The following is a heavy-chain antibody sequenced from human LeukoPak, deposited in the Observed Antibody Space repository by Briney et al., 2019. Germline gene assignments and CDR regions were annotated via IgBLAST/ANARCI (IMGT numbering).Heavy chain of an antibody. J-gene: IGHJ3*02. CDR3: ARDFSPYDNTSYYDAFDI. D-gene: IGHD3-16*01. CDR2: VRRDESQI. V-gene: IGHV3-7*01. CDR1: GFTFGNFW. Sequence: GGSLRLSCAASGFTFGNFWMTWVRQAPGNGLEWLANVRRDESQIHYLDSVKGRFTIPRDNAKNSLFLQMNSLRVEDTAVYYCARDFSPYDNTSYYDAFDIWGQGTMVTVSS.